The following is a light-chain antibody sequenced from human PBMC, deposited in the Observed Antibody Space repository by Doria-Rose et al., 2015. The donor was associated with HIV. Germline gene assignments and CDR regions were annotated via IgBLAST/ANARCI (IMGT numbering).Light chain of an antibody. CDR3: GTWDTSLSTGGV. CDR1: SPTIGNNY. Sequence: QSVLTQPPSVSAAPGQKVTIACSGSSPTIGNNYVSLYQLLPRTAPKLLIYKNDKRPSGIPDRLSGSKSGTSATLGITGLQTGDEADDYCGTWDTSLSTGGVFGTGTKVSGL. J-gene: IGLJ1*01. CDR2: KND. V-gene: IGLV1-51*02.